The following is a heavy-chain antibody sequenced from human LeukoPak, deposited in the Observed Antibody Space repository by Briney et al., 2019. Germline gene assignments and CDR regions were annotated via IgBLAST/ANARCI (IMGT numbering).Heavy chain of an antibody. D-gene: IGHD2-15*01. V-gene: IGHV3-30-3*01. CDR1: GFTFSSYA. CDR2: ISYDGSNK. Sequence: PGGSLRLSCAASGFTFSSYAMHWVRQAPGKGLEWVAVISYDGSNKYYADSVKGRFTISRDNSKNTLYLQMNSLRAEDTAVYYCARETGNGGYSPHFDYWGQGTLVTVSS. CDR3: ARETGNGGYSPHFDY. J-gene: IGHJ4*02.